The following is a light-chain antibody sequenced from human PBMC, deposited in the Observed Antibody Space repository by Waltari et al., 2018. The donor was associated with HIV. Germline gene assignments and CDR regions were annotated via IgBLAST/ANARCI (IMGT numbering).Light chain of an antibody. CDR3: AAWDDSLSGWV. V-gene: IGLV1-47*01. Sequence: SVLTQPPPASGNPGQTVTISCSGSRSYIGSTSFYCYPQLPGTAPKLLIYRNNQRRSGVPDRFSGPKSGTSASLAISGLRSEDEADYYCAAWDDSLSGWVFGGGTKLTVL. CDR1: RSYIGSTS. J-gene: IGLJ3*02. CDR2: RNN.